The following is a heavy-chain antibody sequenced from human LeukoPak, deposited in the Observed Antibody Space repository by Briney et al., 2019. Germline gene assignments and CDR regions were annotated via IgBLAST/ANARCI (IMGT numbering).Heavy chain of an antibody. D-gene: IGHD6-13*01. CDR2: ISGSGGST. CDR1: GFTFSSYA. Sequence: GGSLRLSCAASGFTFSSYAMSWVRQAPGKGLEWVSAISGSGGSTYYADSVKGRFTISRDNSKNTLYLQMNSLRAEDTAVYYCAKAPRKPYSSSWYYFDYWGQGTLVTVSS. CDR3: AKAPRKPYSSSWYYFDY. V-gene: IGHV3-23*01. J-gene: IGHJ4*02.